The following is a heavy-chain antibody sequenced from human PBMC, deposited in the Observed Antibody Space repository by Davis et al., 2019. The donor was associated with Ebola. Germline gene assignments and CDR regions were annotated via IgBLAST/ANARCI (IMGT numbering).Heavy chain of an antibody. CDR3: ARDAFSLCRYDTEDH. D-gene: IGHD3-9*01. V-gene: IGHV3-66*01. CDR1: GFTVSSNH. J-gene: IGHJ4*02. Sequence: PGGSLRLSCAASGFTVSSNHMSWVRQAPGKGLEWVSVIYEHSTAYADSVKGRFTISRENARDSLYLQMDSLGVEDTAIYYCARDAFSLCRYDTEDHWGQGTLVTVSS. CDR2: IYEHST.